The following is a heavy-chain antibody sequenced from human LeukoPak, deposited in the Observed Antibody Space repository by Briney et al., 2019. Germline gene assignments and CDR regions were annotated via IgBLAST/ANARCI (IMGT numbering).Heavy chain of an antibody. Sequence: SETLSLTCIVSGYSISSGYYWVWIRRPPGKGLEWIGSIYHSGSTLYNPSLKSRVTISVDTSKNKFSLKLSSVTAADTAMYYCARDQPYMDVWGEGTTVTVSS. J-gene: IGHJ6*03. CDR2: IYHSGST. CDR1: GYSISSGYY. CDR3: ARDQPYMDV. V-gene: IGHV4-38-2*02.